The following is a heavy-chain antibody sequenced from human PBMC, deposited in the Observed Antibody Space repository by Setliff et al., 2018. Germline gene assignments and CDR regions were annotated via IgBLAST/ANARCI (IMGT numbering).Heavy chain of an antibody. D-gene: IGHD3-10*02. V-gene: IGHV1-69*05. CDR2: IISIFGTT. CDR3: ARDRDGMFMFDS. Sequence: ASVKVSCKASGGTFSTYAISWVRQAPGQGLERMGGIISIFGTTNYAQKFQGRVTITTDKSTSTAYMELSSLKAEDTAVYYCARDRDGMFMFDSWGQGTLVTVSS. CDR1: GGTFSTYA. J-gene: IGHJ4*02.